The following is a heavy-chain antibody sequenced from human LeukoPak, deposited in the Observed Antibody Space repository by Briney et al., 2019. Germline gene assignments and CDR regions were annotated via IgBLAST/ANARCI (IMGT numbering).Heavy chain of an antibody. Sequence: PGGSLRLSCAASGFTFAIYWMSWVRQAPGKGLEWVANIKQDGGEKYYVDSVKGRFTISRDNAKNSLYLQMNSLRGEDTAVYYCARDLDSAHFYGSDVWGQGTTVTVSS. J-gene: IGHJ6*02. D-gene: IGHD3-10*01. CDR1: GFTFAIYW. V-gene: IGHV3-7*04. CDR2: IKQDGGEK. CDR3: ARDLDSAHFYGSDV.